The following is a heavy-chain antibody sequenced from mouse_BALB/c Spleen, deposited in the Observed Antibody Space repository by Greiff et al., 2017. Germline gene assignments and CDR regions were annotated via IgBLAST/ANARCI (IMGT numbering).Heavy chain of an antibody. CDR1: GFSLTSYG. Sequence: VKLQESGPGLVQPSQSLSITCTVSGFSLTSYGVHWVRQSPGKGLEWLGVIWSGGSTDYNAAFISRLSISKDNSKSQVFFKMNSLQADDTAIYYCARKYYYGSSFAYWGQGTLVTVSA. CDR3: ARKYYYGSSFAY. D-gene: IGHD1-1*01. J-gene: IGHJ3*01. V-gene: IGHV2-4-1*01. CDR2: IWSGGST.